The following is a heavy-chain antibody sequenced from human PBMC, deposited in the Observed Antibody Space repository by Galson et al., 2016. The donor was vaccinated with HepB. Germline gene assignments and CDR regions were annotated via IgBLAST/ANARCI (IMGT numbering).Heavy chain of an antibody. V-gene: IGHV3-74*01. J-gene: IGHJ4*02. CDR1: GFAFSRYW. Sequence: SLRLSCAASGFAFSRYWMHWVRQAPGKGLVWVSRINSDESSITYADSVKGRFTISRDNAKNTLYLQMSSLRVEDTAVYYCARDRRGNGWYNDYWGQGTLVTVSS. CDR2: INSDESSI. D-gene: IGHD6-19*01. CDR3: ARDRRGNGWYNDY.